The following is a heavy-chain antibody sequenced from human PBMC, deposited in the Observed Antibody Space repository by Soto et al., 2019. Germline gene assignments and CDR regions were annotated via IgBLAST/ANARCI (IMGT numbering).Heavy chain of an antibody. CDR1: GYSFPSYD. CDR2: MNPNSGNT. Sequence: QVQLVQSGAEVKKPGASVKVSCKASGYSFPSYDINWVRQATGQGLEWMGWMNPNSGNTGFAQKFQGRVTMTRNTSISTAYMELSSLRSEDTAVYFCARGLHRPYYDFWSRQTDYYYMDVWGKGTTVTVSS. CDR3: ARGLHRPYYDFWSRQTDYYYMDV. V-gene: IGHV1-8*01. J-gene: IGHJ6*03. D-gene: IGHD3-3*01.